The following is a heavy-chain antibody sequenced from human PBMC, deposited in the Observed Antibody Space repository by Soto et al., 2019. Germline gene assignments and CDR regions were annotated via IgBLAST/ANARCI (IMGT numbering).Heavy chain of an antibody. CDR3: ARVKDNWNSNWFDP. CDR1: GLHCISYS. CDR2: ISSSSSTI. Sequence: GSHRHSSTASGLHCISYSMSWVRQATGKGLEWVSYISSSSSTIYYADSVKGRFTISRDNAKNSLYLQMNSLRDEDTAVYYCARVKDNWNSNWFDPWGQGTLVTVSS. V-gene: IGHV3-48*02. J-gene: IGHJ5*02. D-gene: IGHD1-7*01.